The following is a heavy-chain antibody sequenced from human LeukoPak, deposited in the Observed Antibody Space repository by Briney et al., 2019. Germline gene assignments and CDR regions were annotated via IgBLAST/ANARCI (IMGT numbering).Heavy chain of an antibody. D-gene: IGHD5-18*01. CDR1: GGSISSHY. CDR3: ATIKRGSIFGHFDF. V-gene: IGHV4-59*11. CDR2: LFDSVNT. Sequence: PSETLSLTCTVSGGSISSHYWSWIRQPPGKGLEWIAYLFDSVNTKDNPSLQSRLTLSADTSKNQFSLRLSSVTAADTAVYYCATIKRGSIFGHFDFWGQGIKVTVSS. J-gene: IGHJ4*02.